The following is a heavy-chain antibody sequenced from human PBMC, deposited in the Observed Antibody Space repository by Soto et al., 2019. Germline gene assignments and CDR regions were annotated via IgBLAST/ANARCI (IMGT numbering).Heavy chain of an antibody. CDR3: VSGFGELGGWFDP. V-gene: IGHV4-30-4*08. Sequence: SETLSLTCTVSGGSISSGGYYWSWIRQHPGKGLEWIGYIYYSGSTYYNPSLKSRVTISVDTSKNQFSLKLSSVTAADTAVYYCVSGFGELGGWFDPWGQGTLVTVSS. D-gene: IGHD3-10*01. J-gene: IGHJ5*02. CDR1: GGSISSGGYY. CDR2: IYYSGST.